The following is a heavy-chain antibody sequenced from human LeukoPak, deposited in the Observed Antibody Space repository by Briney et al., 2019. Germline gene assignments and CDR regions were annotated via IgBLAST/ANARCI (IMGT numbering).Heavy chain of an antibody. J-gene: IGHJ4*02. CDR3: ARDRLVVYDTTSYSYFDY. D-gene: IGHD2/OR15-2a*01. V-gene: IGHV1-2*02. CDR1: GYTFTDYY. Sequence: ASVKVSCKASGYTFTDYYIHWVRQAPGQGLEWMGWMNPNSGGTNYAQKFQDRVTMTRDTSITTAYMELTSLRSDDTAVYYCARDRLVVYDTTSYSYFDYWGQGTLVTVSS. CDR2: MNPNSGGT.